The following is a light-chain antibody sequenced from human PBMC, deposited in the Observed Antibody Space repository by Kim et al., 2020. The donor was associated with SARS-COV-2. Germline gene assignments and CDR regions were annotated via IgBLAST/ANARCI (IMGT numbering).Light chain of an antibody. CDR1: RSDIGAYDY. CDR2: DVT. CDR3: SSFTSSSPPS. V-gene: IGLV2-14*03. Sequence: QSVLTKLASVSGSTGQSITISCTGTRSDIGAYDYVSWYQQHPGKAQKLMIFDVTNPPSGVYNRFAGSKSDNTASLTISGLQPEDEADYYCSSFTSSSPPSFGTGTKVTVL. J-gene: IGLJ1*01.